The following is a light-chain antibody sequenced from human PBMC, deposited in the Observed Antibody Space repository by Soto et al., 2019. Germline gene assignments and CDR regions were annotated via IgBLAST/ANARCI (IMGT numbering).Light chain of an antibody. J-gene: IGKJ1*01. CDR3: QQHNKWPWT. CDR1: QYMTRT. CDR2: GAS. V-gene: IGKV3D-15*01. Sequence: EIVLMQSPGTLSLSPGERATLSCRASQYMTRTYIAWYQQKPGQAPRLLIYGASSRATGIPARFSGSGSGTEFTLTISTLQAEDVAVYYFQQHNKWPWTVCQGTTLDSK.